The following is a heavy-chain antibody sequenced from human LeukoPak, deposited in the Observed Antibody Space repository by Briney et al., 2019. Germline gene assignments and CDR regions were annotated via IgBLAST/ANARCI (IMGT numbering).Heavy chain of an antibody. V-gene: IGHV3-66*01. CDR3: ARYEYQLLGAFDI. CDR1: GFTFSDDY. CDR2: IHSGGTT. D-gene: IGHD2-2*01. Sequence: GGSLRLSCAASGFTFSDDYMSWVRQAPGKGLEWVSVIHSGGTTYYVDSVKGRFIISRDNSKNTLFLQMNSLRVEDTAVYYCARYEYQLLGAFDIWGQGTMVTVSS. J-gene: IGHJ3*02.